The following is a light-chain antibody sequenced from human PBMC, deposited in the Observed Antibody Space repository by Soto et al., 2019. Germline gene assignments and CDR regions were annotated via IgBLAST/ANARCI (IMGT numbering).Light chain of an antibody. V-gene: IGLV2-14*01. Sequence: QSALTQPASVSGSPGQSITISCTGTSSDVGGYNYVSWYQQHPGKAPKLMIYDVSNRPLGVSNRFSGSKSGNTASLTISGLQAEDEADYYCSSYTSSSLLFGGGTKLTVL. CDR3: SSYTSSSLL. CDR1: SSDVGGYNY. J-gene: IGLJ2*01. CDR2: DVS.